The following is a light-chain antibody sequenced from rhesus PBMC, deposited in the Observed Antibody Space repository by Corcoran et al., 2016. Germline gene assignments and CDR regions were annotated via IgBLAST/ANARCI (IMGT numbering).Light chain of an antibody. CDR1: QSISSW. J-gene: IGKJ3*01. CDR3: LQYSRSPFT. Sequence: DIQMTQSPSSLSASVGDTVTITCRASQSISSWLDWYPQKPGKAPKRLIYKASSLHSGVPSRFSGNGSGTDCTLPISSLQPEDFATYYCLQYSRSPFTFGPGTKLDIK. CDR2: KAS. V-gene: IGKV1-22*01.